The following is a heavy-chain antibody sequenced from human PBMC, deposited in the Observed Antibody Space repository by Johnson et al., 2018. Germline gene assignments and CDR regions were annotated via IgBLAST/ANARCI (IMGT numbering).Heavy chain of an antibody. CDR1: GFTFSSYG. D-gene: IGHD3-10*01. J-gene: IGHJ3*02. CDR2: LWYDGSNK. V-gene: IGHV3-33*01. Sequence: QVQLVQSGGGVVQPGRSXRLSCAASGFTFSSYGMHWVRQAPGKWLEWVAVLWYDGSNKYYADSVKGRFTISRDNSKNTLYLQMNSLRAEDTAVYYCARDIGDRAFDIWGQGTMVTVSS. CDR3: ARDIGDRAFDI.